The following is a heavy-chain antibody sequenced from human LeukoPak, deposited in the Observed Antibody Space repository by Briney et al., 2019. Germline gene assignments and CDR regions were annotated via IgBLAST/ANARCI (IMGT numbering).Heavy chain of an antibody. CDR2: ITISSSYV. CDR3: ARGDTSNWNYAFDI. V-gene: IGHV3-21*01. CDR1: GFTFSSYS. D-gene: IGHD1-1*01. J-gene: IGHJ3*02. Sequence: GGSLRLSCAASGFTFSSYSMTWVRQAPGKGLEWVSSITISSSYVNYADSVKGRFTISRDNAKNSLYLQMNSLGAEDTAVYYCARGDTSNWNYAFDIWCQGTMVSISS.